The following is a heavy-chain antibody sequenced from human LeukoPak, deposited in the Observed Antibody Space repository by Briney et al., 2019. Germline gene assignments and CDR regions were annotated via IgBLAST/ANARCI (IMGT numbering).Heavy chain of an antibody. CDR3: AKVAPSSWYLNY. CDR2: IKSKTDGGTT. J-gene: IGHJ4*02. D-gene: IGHD6-13*01. Sequence: GSLRLSCAASGFTFSNAWMNWVRQAPGKGLEWVGRIKSKTDGGTTDYAAPVKGRFTISRDDSKNTLYLQMNSLKTEDTAVYYCAKVAPSSWYLNYWDQGTLVTVSS. CDR1: GFTFSNAW. V-gene: IGHV3-15*07.